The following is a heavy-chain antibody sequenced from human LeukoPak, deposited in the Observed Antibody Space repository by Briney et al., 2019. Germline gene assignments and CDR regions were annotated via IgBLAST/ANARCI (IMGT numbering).Heavy chain of an antibody. CDR1: GHTFTTYY. V-gene: IGHV1-46*01. D-gene: IGHD3-22*01. CDR3: ARDYYDSSGYYVD. J-gene: IGHJ4*02. CDR2: INPSGGNT. Sequence: ASVKVSCKTVGHTFTTYYMHWVRQAHGQGLEWTGIINPSGGNTWYAQRFQGRVTMTRDTFTSTVYMELSGLRSEGTAIYYCARDYYDSSGYYVDWGQGALVTVSS.